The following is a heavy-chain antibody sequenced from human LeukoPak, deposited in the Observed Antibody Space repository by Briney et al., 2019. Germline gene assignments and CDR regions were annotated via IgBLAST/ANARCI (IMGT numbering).Heavy chain of an antibody. CDR1: GGSFSGYY. Sequence: PSETLSLTCAVYGGSFSGYYWSWIRQPPGKGKERIGEINHSGSTNYNPSLKSRVTISVDTSKNQFSLKLSSVTAADTAVYYCARDHGGYAISWFDPRGQGTLVTVSS. J-gene: IGHJ5*02. V-gene: IGHV4-34*01. CDR3: ARDHGGYAISWFDP. CDR2: INHSGST. D-gene: IGHD5-12*01.